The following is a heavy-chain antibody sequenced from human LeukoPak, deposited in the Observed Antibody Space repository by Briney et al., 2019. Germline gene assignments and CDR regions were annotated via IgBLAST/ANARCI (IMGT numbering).Heavy chain of an antibody. CDR3: ARDAWSGTDY. Sequence: NPSETLSLTCTVSGGSISSSSYYWGWIRQPPGKGLEWIGSIYYSGSTYYNPSLKSRVTISVDTSKNQFSLKLSSVTAADTAVYYCARDAWSGTDYWGQGTLVTVSS. CDR2: IYYSGST. CDR1: GGSISSSSYY. D-gene: IGHD3-10*01. V-gene: IGHV4-39*07. J-gene: IGHJ4*02.